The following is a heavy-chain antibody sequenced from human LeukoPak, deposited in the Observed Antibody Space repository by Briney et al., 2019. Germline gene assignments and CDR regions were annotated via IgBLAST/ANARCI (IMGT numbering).Heavy chain of an antibody. CDR2: IKQDGSEK. D-gene: IGHD3-10*01. CDR3: ARDFRDTTIIRGPGYAFDI. CDR1: GFSFSSYA. Sequence: GGSLRLSCAASGFSFSSYAMSWVRQAPGKGLEWVANIKQDGSEKYYVDSVKGRFTISRDNAKNSLYLQMNSLRAEDTAVYYCARDFRDTTIIRGPGYAFDIWGQGTMVTVSS. J-gene: IGHJ3*02. V-gene: IGHV3-7*01.